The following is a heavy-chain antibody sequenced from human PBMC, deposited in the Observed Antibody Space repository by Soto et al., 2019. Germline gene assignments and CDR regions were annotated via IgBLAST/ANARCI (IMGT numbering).Heavy chain of an antibody. CDR1: GYTFTSYY. J-gene: IGHJ5*02. V-gene: IGHV1-46*01. CDR3: ARAARVHYDIVTGYYSGDWFDP. CDR2: INPSGGST. Sequence: ASVKVSCKASGYTFTSYYMHWVRQAPGQGLEWMGIINPSGGSTSYAQKFQGRVTMTRDTSTSTVYMELSSRRSEDTAVYYCARAARVHYDIVTGYYSGDWFDPWGQGTLVTVSS. D-gene: IGHD3-9*01.